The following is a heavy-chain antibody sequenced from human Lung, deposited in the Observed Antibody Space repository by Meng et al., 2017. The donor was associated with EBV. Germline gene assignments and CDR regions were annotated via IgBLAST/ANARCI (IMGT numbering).Heavy chain of an antibody. J-gene: IGHJ4*02. D-gene: IGHD2-21*01. CDR2: IYYSGST. V-gene: IGHV4-30-4*01. CDR3: ARGGIGPFDY. Sequence: QRQRGEPGPGLVKPSQTLTLTCAVSGGAISSGGYYWSWIRQRPGKGLGWIGYIYYSGSTYYNPSLKSRVTISVDSSKNQFSLKLSSVTAADTAVYYCARGGIGPFDYWGQGTLVTVSS. CDR1: GGAISSGGYY.